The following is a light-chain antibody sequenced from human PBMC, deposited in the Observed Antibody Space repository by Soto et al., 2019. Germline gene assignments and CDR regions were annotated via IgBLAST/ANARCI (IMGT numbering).Light chain of an antibody. CDR3: CSYTRTSNHYF. Sequence: SVLTQPSSVSVSPGQSITISCTGTSSDIGGYDYVSWYQQRPGKAPKLMIYEVRYRPSGVSNRFSGSKSGNTASLTISGLQAEDEADYYCCSYTRTSNHYFFGSGTRSPS. CDR1: SSDIGGYDY. CDR2: EVR. V-gene: IGLV2-14*01. J-gene: IGLJ1*01.